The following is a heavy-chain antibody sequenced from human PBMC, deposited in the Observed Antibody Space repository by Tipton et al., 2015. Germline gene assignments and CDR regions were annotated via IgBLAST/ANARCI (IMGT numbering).Heavy chain of an antibody. CDR3: AREVWYYDSSGYDY. CDR1: GDFISSSNW. V-gene: IGHV4-4*02. D-gene: IGHD3-22*01. CDR2: IHHGGST. J-gene: IGHJ4*02. Sequence: GLVKPSETLSLTCNISGDFISSSNWWSWVRQPPGKGLEWIGEIHHGGSTNYNPSLKSRVTMSVDTSKNQFSLHLSSVTAADTAVYYCAREVWYYDSSGYDYWSQGTLVTVSS.